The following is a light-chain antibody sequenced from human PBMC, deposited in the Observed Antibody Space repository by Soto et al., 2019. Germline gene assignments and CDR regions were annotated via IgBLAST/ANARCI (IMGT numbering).Light chain of an antibody. CDR1: QSVGSSY. V-gene: IGKV3-20*01. CDR2: AAS. J-gene: IGKJ2*01. Sequence: EIVLTQSPDTLSLSPGERATLSCRASQSVGSSYLAWYQQKPAQAPRLLIFAASSRATGIPDRFSGSGSGTYFTLTISRLEPEDSAVYYCQQYGSLYTFGQGTKLEIK. CDR3: QQYGSLYT.